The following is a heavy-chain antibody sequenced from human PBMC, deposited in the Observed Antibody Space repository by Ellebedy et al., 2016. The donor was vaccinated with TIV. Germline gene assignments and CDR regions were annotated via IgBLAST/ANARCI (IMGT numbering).Heavy chain of an antibody. CDR1: GFTFSSYA. Sequence: GESLKISCAASGFTFSSYAMHWVRQAPGKGLEWVAVLSYDGSSKFYADSVKGRFTSSRDNSKNTLYLQMNSLRAEDTAVYYCARRVWFGELFEHDYWGQGTLVTVSS. V-gene: IGHV3-30-3*01. CDR2: LSYDGSSK. D-gene: IGHD3-10*01. J-gene: IGHJ4*02. CDR3: ARRVWFGELFEHDY.